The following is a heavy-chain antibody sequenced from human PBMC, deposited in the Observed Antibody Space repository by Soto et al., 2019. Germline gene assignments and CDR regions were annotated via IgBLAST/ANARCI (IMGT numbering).Heavy chain of an antibody. CDR2: IFYTGIT. CDR3: ARRYGGNLDY. CDR1: GDSLSSSY. J-gene: IGHJ4*02. V-gene: IGHV4-59*08. Sequence: PSETLSLTCTVSGDSLSSSYWSWFRQPPGKGLEYIGYIFYTGITNYNPSLKSRVTISVDSSKNHFSLKLSSVTAADTAVYYCARRYGGNLDYRGQGTLVTVSS. D-gene: IGHD1-26*01.